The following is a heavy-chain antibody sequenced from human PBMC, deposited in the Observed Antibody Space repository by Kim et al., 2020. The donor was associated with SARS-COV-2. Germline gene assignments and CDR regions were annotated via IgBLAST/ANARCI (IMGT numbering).Heavy chain of an antibody. D-gene: IGHD6-13*01. CDR2: ISYDGSNK. J-gene: IGHJ3*02. CDR1: GFTFSSYA. Sequence: GGSLRLSCAASGFTFSSYAMHWVRQAPGKGLEWVAVISYDGSNKYYADSVKGRFTISRDNSKNTLYLQMNSLRAEDTAVYYCAADVGTYSSRADDAFDIWGQGTMVTVSS. CDR3: AADVGTYSSRADDAFDI. V-gene: IGHV3-30-3*01.